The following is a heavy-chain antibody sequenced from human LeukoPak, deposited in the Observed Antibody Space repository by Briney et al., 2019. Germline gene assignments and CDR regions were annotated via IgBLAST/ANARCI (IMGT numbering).Heavy chain of an antibody. CDR2: INDGGST. J-gene: IGHJ4*02. D-gene: IGHD5-18*01. V-gene: IGHV4-38-2*02. CDR3: ARLGGNSYGSYYFDY. CDR1: GYSISSTYY. Sequence: SETLSLTCTVSGYSISSTYYWGWIRQPPGKGLEWIGSINDGGSTYYDPSRKSRVTISVDTSNSQFSLKVNSVTAADTAVYYCARLGGNSYGSYYFDYWGQGTLVTASS.